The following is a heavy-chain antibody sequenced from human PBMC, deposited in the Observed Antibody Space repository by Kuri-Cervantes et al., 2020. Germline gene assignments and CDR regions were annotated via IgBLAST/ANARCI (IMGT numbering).Heavy chain of an antibody. J-gene: IGHJ4*02. CDR1: GYTFTGYY. CDR3: ARRYLDGGADY. D-gene: IGHD3/OR15-3a*01. CDR2: SNPNSGGT. V-gene: IGHV1-2*04. Sequence: ASVKVSCKASGYTFTGYYMHWVRQAPGQGLEWKGWSNPNSGGTNYAQKFQGWVTMTRDTSISTAYMELSRLRSDDTAVYYCARRYLDGGADYWGQGTLVTVSS.